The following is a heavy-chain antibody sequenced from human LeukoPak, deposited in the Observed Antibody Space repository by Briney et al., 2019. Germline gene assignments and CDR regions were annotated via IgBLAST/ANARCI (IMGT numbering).Heavy chain of an antibody. D-gene: IGHD4-17*01. CDR3: ASPPYRNGGYDY. J-gene: IGHJ4*02. V-gene: IGHV4-34*01. CDR1: GGSFSGYY. Sequence: SETLSLTCAVYGGSFSGYYWSWIRQPPGKGLEWIGEINHSGSTNYNPSLKSRVTISVDTSKNQFSLKLSSVTAADTAVYYCASPPYRNGGYDYWGQGTLVTVSS. CDR2: INHSGST.